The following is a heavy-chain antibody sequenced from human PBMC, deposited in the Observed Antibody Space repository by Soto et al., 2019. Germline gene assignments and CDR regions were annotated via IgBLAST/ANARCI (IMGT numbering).Heavy chain of an antibody. D-gene: IGHD2-2*02. CDR3: ARDAPRPYRSRNSCYTDTYYYGMDV. J-gene: IGHJ6*02. V-gene: IGHV1-46*01. Sequence: ASVKVSCKASGYTFTSYYMHWVRQAPGQGLEWMGIINPSGGSTSYAQKFQGRVTMTRDTSTSTVYMELSSLRSEDTAVYYCARDAPRPYRSRNSCYTDTYYYGMDVWGQGTTVTVSS. CDR1: GYTFTSYY. CDR2: INPSGGST.